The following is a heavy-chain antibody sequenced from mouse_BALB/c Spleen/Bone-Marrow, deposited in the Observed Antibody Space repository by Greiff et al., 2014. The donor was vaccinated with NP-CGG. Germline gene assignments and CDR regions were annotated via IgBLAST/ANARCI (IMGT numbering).Heavy chain of an antibody. D-gene: IGHD1-1*02. CDR2: TSDGGNYT. J-gene: IGHJ4*01. Sequence: EVKLVESGGGLVKPGGSLKLSCTASGFTFSDYYMYWVRQTPEKRLEWVAATSDGGNYTFNPDSVKGRFTISRDNAKNNLYLQMSSLKSEDTAMYYCARSGEKYGAMDYWGQGTSVTVSS. CDR1: GFTFSDYY. V-gene: IGHV5-4*02. CDR3: ARSGEKYGAMDY.